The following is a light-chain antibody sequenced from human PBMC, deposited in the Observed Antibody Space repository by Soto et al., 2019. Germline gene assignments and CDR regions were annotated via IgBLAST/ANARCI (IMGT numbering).Light chain of an antibody. J-gene: IGLJ2*01. V-gene: IGLV2-14*01. CDR2: EVS. CDR1: SSDIGGYNY. CDR3: SSYTRSSTVI. Sequence: QSALTQPASVSGSPGQSITISCTGTSSDIGGYNYVSWYQQHPGKAPKLMIYEVSNRPSGLSNRFSGSKSGNTASLTISGLQAEDEADYYCSSYTRSSTVIFGGGTKVTVL.